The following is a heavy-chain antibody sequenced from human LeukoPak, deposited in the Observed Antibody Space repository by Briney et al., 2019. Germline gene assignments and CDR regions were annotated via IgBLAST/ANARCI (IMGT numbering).Heavy chain of an antibody. D-gene: IGHD4/OR15-4a*01. CDR3: ARTARLYDY. CDR1: GFSFSDSY. CDR2: ISGSGSDI. J-gene: IGHJ4*02. V-gene: IGHV3-11*01. Sequence: GGSLRLSCVVSGFSFSDSYMGWVRQAPERGLECISYISGSGSDINYADSVKGRFTISRDNAKNSVYLQMNSLRVEDTAIYYCARTARLYDYWGQGTQVTVSS.